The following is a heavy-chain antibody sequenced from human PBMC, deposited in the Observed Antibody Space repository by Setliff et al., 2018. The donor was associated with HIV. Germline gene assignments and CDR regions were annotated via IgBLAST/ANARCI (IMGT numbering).Heavy chain of an antibody. CDR2: IYKSGTT. CDR3: ARGGRGPTYYDFWSGSRTFDY. CDR1: GGSVNSYH. J-gene: IGHJ4*02. Sequence: SETLSLTCSVSGGSVNSYHWSWIRQPPGKGLEWIGYIYKSGTTNYSPSLKSRVTISAGPSKNQFSLKLTSVTAADTAVYYCARGGRGPTYYDFWSGSRTFDYWGQGTLVTVSS. D-gene: IGHD3-3*01. V-gene: IGHV4-59*08.